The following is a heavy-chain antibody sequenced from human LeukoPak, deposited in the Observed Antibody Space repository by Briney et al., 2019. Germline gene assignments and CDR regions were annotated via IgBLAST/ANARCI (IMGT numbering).Heavy chain of an antibody. Sequence: GASVKVSCKASGGTFSSYAISWVRQAPGQGLEWMGGIIPIFGTANYAQKFQGRVTITTDESTSTAYMELSSLRSEDTAVYYCARVRSGRCSSTSCYYYYYMDVWGKGTTVTVSS. CDR1: GGTFSSYA. V-gene: IGHV1-69*05. CDR3: ARVRSGRCSSTSCYYYYYMDV. D-gene: IGHD2-2*01. CDR2: IIPIFGTA. J-gene: IGHJ6*03.